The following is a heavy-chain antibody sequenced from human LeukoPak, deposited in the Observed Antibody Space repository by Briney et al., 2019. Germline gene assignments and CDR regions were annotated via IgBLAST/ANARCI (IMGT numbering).Heavy chain of an antibody. J-gene: IGHJ4*02. D-gene: IGHD3-9*01. CDR2: IKENGREK. CDR1: GFTFSSFW. CDR3: ARDHYFAEDY. V-gene: IGHV3-7*03. Sequence: GGSLRLSCAASGFTFSSFWMSWVRQAPGKGVEWVANIKENGREKYYVDSVKGRFTVSRDNAKNSLYLQMNSLRAEDTAVYYCARDHYFAEDYWGQGTLVTVSS.